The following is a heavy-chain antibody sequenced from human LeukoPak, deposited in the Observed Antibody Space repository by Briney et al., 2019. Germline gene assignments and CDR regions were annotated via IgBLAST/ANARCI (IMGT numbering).Heavy chain of an antibody. D-gene: IGHD2-21*02. Sequence: SETLSLTCAVSGYSISSGYYWGWIRQPPGKGLEWIGSIYHSGSTYYNPSLKSRVTISVDTSKNQFSLKLSSVTAADTAVYYCARRPVTGPFDYWGQGTLVTVSS. CDR2: IYHSGST. V-gene: IGHV4-38-2*01. CDR1: GYSISSGYY. CDR3: ARRPVTGPFDY. J-gene: IGHJ4*02.